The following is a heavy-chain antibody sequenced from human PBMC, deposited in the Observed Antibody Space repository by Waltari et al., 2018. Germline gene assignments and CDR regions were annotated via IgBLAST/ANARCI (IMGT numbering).Heavy chain of an antibody. Sequence: QVQLVQSGAEVKKPGASVKVSCKASGYTFTIYAMHWVRQAPGKRLEWMGWINTGNGNTKYSQKFQGRVTITRDTSASTAYMELSSLRSEDTAVYYCVSAGRSTYYYGSGSYYFDYWGQGTLVTVSS. CDR2: INTGNGNT. CDR3: VSAGRSTYYYGSGSYYFDY. V-gene: IGHV1-3*04. J-gene: IGHJ4*02. CDR1: GYTFTIYA. D-gene: IGHD3-10*01.